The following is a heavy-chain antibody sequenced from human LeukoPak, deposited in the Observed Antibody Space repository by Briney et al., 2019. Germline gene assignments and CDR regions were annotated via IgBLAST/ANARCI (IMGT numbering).Heavy chain of an antibody. J-gene: IGHJ3*02. CDR1: GFTLSSYE. CDR3: ARVRGYSYGASDAFDI. Sequence: PGGSLRLSCAASGFTLSSYEMNWVRQAPGKGLGWVSYISSSGSTIYYADSVKGRFTISRDNAKNSLYLQMNSLRAEDTAVYYCARVRGYSYGASDAFDIWGQGTMVTVSS. D-gene: IGHD5-18*01. V-gene: IGHV3-48*03. CDR2: ISSSGSTI.